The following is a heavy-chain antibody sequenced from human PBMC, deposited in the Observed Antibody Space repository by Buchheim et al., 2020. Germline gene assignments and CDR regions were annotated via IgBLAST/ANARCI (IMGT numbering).Heavy chain of an antibody. CDR2: ISYDGSNK. CDR3: AKDRIVLTYYYGMDV. Sequence: QVQLVESGGGVVQPGRSLRLSCAASGFTFSSYGMHWVRQAPGKGLEWVAVISYDGSNKYYADSVKGRFTISRDHSKNPLYLQMNSLRAEDTAVYYCAKDRIVLTYYYGMDVWGQGTT. CDR1: GFTFSSYG. D-gene: IGHD2-8*01. J-gene: IGHJ6*02. V-gene: IGHV3-30*18.